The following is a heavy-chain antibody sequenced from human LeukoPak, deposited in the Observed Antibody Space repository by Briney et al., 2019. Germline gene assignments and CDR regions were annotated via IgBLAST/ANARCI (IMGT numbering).Heavy chain of an antibody. J-gene: IGHJ3*02. CDR3: TTDKQWLPTGDAFDI. D-gene: IGHD6-19*01. V-gene: IGHV3-15*01. CDR2: IKSKTDGGTT. CDR1: GFTFSNAW. Sequence: AGGSLRLSCAASGFTFSNAWMSWVRQAPGKGLEWVGRIKSKTDGGTTDYAAPVKGRFTISRDDSKNTLYLQMNSLKTEDTAVYYCTTDKQWLPTGDAFDIWGQGAMVTVSS.